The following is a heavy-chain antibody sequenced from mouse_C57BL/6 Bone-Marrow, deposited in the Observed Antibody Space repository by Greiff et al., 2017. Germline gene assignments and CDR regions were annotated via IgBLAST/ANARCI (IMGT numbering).Heavy chain of an antibody. CDR2: ISDGGSYT. CDR3: ARDPFITLHYCDY. V-gene: IGHV5-4*01. D-gene: IGHD1-1*01. J-gene: IGHJ2*01. Sequence: EVKLVESGGGLVKPGGSLKLSCAASGFTFSSYAMSWVRQTPEQRLEWVATISDGGSYTYYPDNVKGRFTISIDNAKNNLSLQMSHLKSDDTAMYYCARDPFITLHYCDYWGQGTTLTVSS. CDR1: GFTFSSYA.